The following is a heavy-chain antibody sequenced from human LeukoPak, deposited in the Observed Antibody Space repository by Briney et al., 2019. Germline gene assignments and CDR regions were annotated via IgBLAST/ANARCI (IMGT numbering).Heavy chain of an antibody. Sequence: GGSLRLSCAASGFTFSSYEMNWVRQAPGKGLEWVSYIGSSGSTIYYADSVKGRFTISRDNAKNSLYLQMNSLRAEDTAVYYCARDPVPFDIWGQGTMVTVSS. CDR2: IGSSGSTI. J-gene: IGHJ3*02. CDR3: ARDPVPFDI. CDR1: GFTFSSYE. V-gene: IGHV3-48*03.